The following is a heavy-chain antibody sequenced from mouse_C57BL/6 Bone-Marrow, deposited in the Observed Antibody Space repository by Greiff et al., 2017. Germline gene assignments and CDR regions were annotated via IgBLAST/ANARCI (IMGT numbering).Heavy chain of an antibody. CDR1: GFTFSSYA. J-gene: IGHJ3*01. D-gene: IGHD2-2*01. Sequence: EVQLVESGEGLVKPGGSLKLSCAASGFTFSSYAMSWVRQTPEKRLEWVAYISSGGDYIYYADTVKGRFTISRDNARNTLYLQMSRLKSEDTAMYYCTRVGYGYDGFAYWGQGTLVTVSA. CDR3: TRVGYGYDGFAY. V-gene: IGHV5-9-1*02. CDR2: ISSGGDYI.